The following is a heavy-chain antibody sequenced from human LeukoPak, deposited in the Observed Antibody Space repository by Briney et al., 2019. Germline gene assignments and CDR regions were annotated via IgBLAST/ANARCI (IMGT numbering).Heavy chain of an antibody. V-gene: IGHV3-9*01. Sequence: PGGSLRLSCAASGFIFSSYSMSWVRQAPGKGLEWVSGISWNSGSIGYADSVKGRFTISRDNAKNSLYLQMNSLRAEDTALYYCAKDLSRGSGWAGGGNDYWGQGTLVTVSS. J-gene: IGHJ4*02. CDR3: AKDLSRGSGWAGGGNDY. CDR1: GFIFSSYS. D-gene: IGHD6-19*01. CDR2: ISWNSGSI.